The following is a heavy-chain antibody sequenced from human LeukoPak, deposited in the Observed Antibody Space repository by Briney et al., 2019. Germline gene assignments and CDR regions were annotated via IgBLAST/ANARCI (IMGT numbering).Heavy chain of an antibody. CDR2: ISSSSSTI. J-gene: IGHJ4*02. Sequence: GGSLRLSCAASGFTFSSYSMNWVRQAPGKGLEWVSYISSSSSTIYYADSVKGRFTISRDNAKNSLYLQMNSLRAEDTALYYCAKDAYYYDSSGFDWGQGTLVTVSS. CDR3: AKDAYYYDSSGFD. D-gene: IGHD3-22*01. V-gene: IGHV3-48*04. CDR1: GFTFSSYS.